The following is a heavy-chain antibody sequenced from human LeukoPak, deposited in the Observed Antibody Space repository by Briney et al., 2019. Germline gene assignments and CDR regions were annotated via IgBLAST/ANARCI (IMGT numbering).Heavy chain of an antibody. CDR3: ASDQAGWYFFDY. Sequence: GASVKVSCKASGYAFTSYAMHWVRQAPGQRLEWMGWINAGNGNTKYSQKFQGRVTITRDTSASTAYMELSRLRSDDTAVYYCASDQAGWYFFDYWGQGTLVTVSS. V-gene: IGHV1-3*01. D-gene: IGHD6-19*01. CDR1: GYAFTSYA. CDR2: INAGNGNT. J-gene: IGHJ4*02.